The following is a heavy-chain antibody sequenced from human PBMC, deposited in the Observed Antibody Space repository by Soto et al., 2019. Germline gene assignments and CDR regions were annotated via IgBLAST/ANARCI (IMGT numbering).Heavy chain of an antibody. CDR3: AKDVELRYFDWLFRYYFDY. CDR2: ISGSGGST. CDR1: GFTFSSYA. J-gene: IGHJ4*02. D-gene: IGHD3-9*01. Sequence: EVQLLESGGGLVQPGGSLRLSCAASGFTFSSYAMSWVRQAPGKGLEWVSAISGSGGSTYYADSVKGRFTISRDNSKNTLYLQMNSLRAEDTAVYYCAKDVELRYFDWLFRYYFDYWGQGTLVTVSS. V-gene: IGHV3-23*01.